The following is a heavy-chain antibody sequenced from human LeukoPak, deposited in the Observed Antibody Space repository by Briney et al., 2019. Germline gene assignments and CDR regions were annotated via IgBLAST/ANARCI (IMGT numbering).Heavy chain of an antibody. J-gene: IGHJ4*02. CDR3: ARDIGGYDYGDYEREDY. Sequence: GGSLRLSCAASGFHFNDYYMSWIRPAPGKGLEWGSYISSSGSTIYYADAVKGRFTISRANANTSLYLQMNSLRAEDTAVYYCARDIGGYDYGDYEREDYWGQGTLVTVSS. D-gene: IGHD4-17*01. CDR2: ISSSGSTI. V-gene: IGHV3-11*01. CDR1: GFHFNDYY.